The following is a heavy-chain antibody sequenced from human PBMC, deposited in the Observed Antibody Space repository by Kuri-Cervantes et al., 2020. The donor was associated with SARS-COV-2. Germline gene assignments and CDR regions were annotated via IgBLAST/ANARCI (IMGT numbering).Heavy chain of an antibody. CDR1: GGSISSSSYY. J-gene: IGHJ5*02. CDR3: ARDLSTIFGVVIQGWFDP. CDR2: IYYSGST. Sequence: SETLSLTCSVSGGSISSSSYYWGWIRQPPGKGLEWIGSIYYSGSTYYNPSLKSRVTISVDTSKNQFSLKLSSVTAADTAVYYCARDLSTIFGVVIQGWFDPWGQGTLVTVSS. D-gene: IGHD3-3*01. V-gene: IGHV4-39*02.